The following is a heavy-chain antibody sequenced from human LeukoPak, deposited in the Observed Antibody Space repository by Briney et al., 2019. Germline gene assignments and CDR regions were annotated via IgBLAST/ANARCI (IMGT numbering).Heavy chain of an antibody. Sequence: NPGGSLRLSCAASGFTFSSYSMNWVRQAPGKGLEWVSSISSSSSYIYYADSVKGRFTISRDNAKNSLYLQMISLRAEDTAVYYCARGYTAYDSSGIWGQGTLVTVSS. CDR1: GFTFSSYS. CDR3: ARGYTAYDSSGI. V-gene: IGHV3-21*01. CDR2: ISSSSSYI. J-gene: IGHJ4*02. D-gene: IGHD3-22*01.